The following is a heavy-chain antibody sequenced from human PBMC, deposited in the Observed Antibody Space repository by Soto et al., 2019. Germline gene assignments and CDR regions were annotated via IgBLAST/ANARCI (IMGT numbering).Heavy chain of an antibody. CDR2: IYYSGST. CDR3: AGSTPNNWNYVVPNWFDP. V-gene: IGHV4-59*01. J-gene: IGHJ5*02. D-gene: IGHD1-7*01. CDR1: GCSISSSY. Sequence: PSETLSLTCTFSGCSISSSYWSWIRQPPGKGLEWIGYIYYSGSTNYNPSLKSRVTISVDTSKSQFSLKLSSVTAADTAVYYCAGSTPNNWNYVVPNWFDPWGQGTRVTV.